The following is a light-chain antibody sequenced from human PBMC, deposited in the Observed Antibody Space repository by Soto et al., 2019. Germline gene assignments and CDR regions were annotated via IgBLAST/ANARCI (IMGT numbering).Light chain of an antibody. Sequence: ETVMTQSPATLSVSPGERATLSCMASQSVRGNLAWYQQRPGQPPRLLIYGASTRATGIPARFSGSGSGTEFTLTVSRLEPEDFAVYYCQQYDRLPITFGQGTRLEIK. J-gene: IGKJ5*01. CDR3: QQYDRLPIT. CDR2: GAS. CDR1: QSVRGN. V-gene: IGKV3-15*01.